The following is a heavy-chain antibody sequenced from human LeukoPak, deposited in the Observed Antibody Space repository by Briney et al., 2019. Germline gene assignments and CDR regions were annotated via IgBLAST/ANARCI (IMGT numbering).Heavy chain of an antibody. J-gene: IGHJ4*02. D-gene: IGHD5-18*01. CDR3: ARHLSGYSYGVDY. CDR2: ISSSSSYI. V-gene: IGHV3-21*01. Sequence: GGSLRLSCAASGFTFSSYSMNWVRQAPGKGLEWVSSISSSSSYIYYADSVKGRFTISRDNAENSLYLQMNSLRAEDTAVYYCARHLSGYSYGVDYWGQGTLVTVSS. CDR1: GFTFSSYS.